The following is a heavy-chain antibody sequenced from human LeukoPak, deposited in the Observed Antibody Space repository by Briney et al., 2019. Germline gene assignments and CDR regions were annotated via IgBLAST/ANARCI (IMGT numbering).Heavy chain of an antibody. J-gene: IGHJ4*02. CDR2: ISYDGSNK. D-gene: IGHD6-19*01. Sequence: GGSLRLSCAASGFTFSSYGMHWVRQAPGKGLEWVAVISYDGSNKYYADSVKGRFTISRDNSKNTLYLQMNSLRAEDTAAYYCAKDWGTRYSSGWYGADYWGQGTLVTVSS. CDR1: GFTFSSYG. CDR3: AKDWGTRYSSGWYGADY. V-gene: IGHV3-30*18.